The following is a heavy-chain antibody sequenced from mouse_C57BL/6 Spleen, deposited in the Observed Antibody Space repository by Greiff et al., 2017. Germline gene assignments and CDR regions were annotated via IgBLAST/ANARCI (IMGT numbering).Heavy chain of an antibody. Sequence: QVQLQQSGPGLVQPSQSLSITCTVSGFSLTRYGVHWVRQSPGKGLEWLGVIWRGGSTDYNAAFISRLSSSKDNSKSQVFFRMNSLQADDTAIYYCARDYSKAWFAYWGQGTLVTVSA. V-gene: IGHV2-2*01. CDR2: IWRGGST. CDR1: GFSLTRYG. CDR3: ARDYSKAWFAY. D-gene: IGHD2-5*01. J-gene: IGHJ3*01.